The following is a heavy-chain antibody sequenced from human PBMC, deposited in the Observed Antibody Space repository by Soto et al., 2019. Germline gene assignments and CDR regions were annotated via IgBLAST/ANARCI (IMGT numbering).Heavy chain of an antibody. Sequence: GESLKISCKGSGYSFTSYWIGWVRQMPGKGLEWMGIIYPGDSDTRYSPSFQGQVTISADKSISTAYLQWSSLKASDTAMYYCARGPYGSGSYTPNYYYYGMDVWGQGTTVTVS. D-gene: IGHD3-10*01. CDR2: IYPGDSDT. CDR1: GYSFTSYW. CDR3: ARGPYGSGSYTPNYYYYGMDV. J-gene: IGHJ6*02. V-gene: IGHV5-51*01.